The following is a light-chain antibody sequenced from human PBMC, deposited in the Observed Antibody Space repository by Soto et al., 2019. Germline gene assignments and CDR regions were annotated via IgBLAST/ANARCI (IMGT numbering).Light chain of an antibody. V-gene: IGKV3-20*01. CDR1: QSVSSSN. Sequence: IVLTQSPGTPSLSPGGRATLSCRASQSVSSSNLAWYQQKRGQSPRVIIYGGYTRAAGIPDRFSGSGSGPDFTLTISRLEPEDFAVYFCQHYGDSPWTFGQGTKVDIK. J-gene: IGKJ1*01. CDR2: GGY. CDR3: QHYGDSPWT.